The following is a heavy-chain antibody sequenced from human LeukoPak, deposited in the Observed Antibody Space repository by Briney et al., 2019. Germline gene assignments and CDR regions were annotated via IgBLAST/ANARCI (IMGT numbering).Heavy chain of an antibody. Sequence: SQTLSLTCTVAGGSINGSTYYWGSIRPPPGKWLEWIGSMYYSGNTYYNPSLKSRVTIPVDTSKNQFSLQLSSVTAADTAVYYCARSWIAAAFDYWGQGTLVTVSS. D-gene: IGHD6-13*01. CDR3: ARSWIAAAFDY. CDR2: MYYSGNT. V-gene: IGHV4-39*01. J-gene: IGHJ4*02. CDR1: GGSINGSTYY.